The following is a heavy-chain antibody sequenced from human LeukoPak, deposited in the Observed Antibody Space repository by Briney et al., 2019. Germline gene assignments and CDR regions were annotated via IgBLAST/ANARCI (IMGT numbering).Heavy chain of an antibody. CDR3: ARDAF. J-gene: IGHJ4*02. V-gene: IGHV1-46*01. CDR2: VNPSGGST. D-gene: IGHD3-3*02. CDR1: GYSFSNFY. Sequence: GASVKVSCKTSGYSFSNFYIHWVRQAPGQGLEWMGMVNPSGGSTISAQRFQDRVNMTTDTSTRTAYMEMTGLTSDDTGIYYCARDAFWGQGTQVTVSS.